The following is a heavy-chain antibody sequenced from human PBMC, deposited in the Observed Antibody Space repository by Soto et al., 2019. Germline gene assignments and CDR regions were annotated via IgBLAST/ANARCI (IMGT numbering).Heavy chain of an antibody. D-gene: IGHD6-13*01. CDR3: ARFRKGSSSGLR. Sequence: SETLSLTCTVSCGSISSGGYYWSWIRQHPGKGLEWIGYIYYSGSTYYNPSLKSRVTISVDTSKNQFSLKLSSVTAADTAVYYCARFRKGSSSGLRWGQGTLVTVSS. J-gene: IGHJ4*02. CDR2: IYYSGST. V-gene: IGHV4-31*03. CDR1: CGSISSGGYY.